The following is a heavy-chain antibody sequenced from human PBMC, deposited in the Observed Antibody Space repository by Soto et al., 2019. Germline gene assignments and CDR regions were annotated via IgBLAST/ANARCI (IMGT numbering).Heavy chain of an antibody. CDR2: PNPDTGNT. Sequence: QVPLVQSGADLKKPGASVNISCTASGFTFSDKLTNWVRQLPGQGLEWMGWPNPDTGNTRYSETFQGRVTISRHPSAGIAYLELRGLENEDTALYFCARDIESVGPRANDAFDVWGQGTMITVSS. V-gene: IGHV1-3*01. J-gene: IGHJ3*01. CDR1: GFTFSDKL. CDR3: ARDIESVGPRANDAFDV.